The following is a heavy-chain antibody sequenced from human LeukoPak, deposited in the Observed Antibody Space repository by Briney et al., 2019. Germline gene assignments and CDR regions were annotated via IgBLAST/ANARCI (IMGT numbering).Heavy chain of an antibody. CDR1: RYTFTGYY. D-gene: IGHD5-18*01. J-gene: IGHJ4*02. CDR2: INPNSGVT. Sequence: GASVTVSCKASRYTFTGYYMHWVRQAPGQGLEWMGWINPNSGVTDYAQNFQGRVTMTRDTAISTAYVELSRLRSDDTAVYYCARGTGEGYTYGRYYFDYWGQGTLVTVSS. CDR3: ARGTGEGYTYGRYYFDY. V-gene: IGHV1-2*02.